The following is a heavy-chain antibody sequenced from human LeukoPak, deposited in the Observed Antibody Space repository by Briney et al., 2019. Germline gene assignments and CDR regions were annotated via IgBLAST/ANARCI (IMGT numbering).Heavy chain of an antibody. CDR2: LNPQTGDT. Sequence: ASVKVSCKASGYAFSAYYMHWVRRAPGQGLEWMGWLNPQTGDTHFAQKFQGRVTFTRDTSISTAYMAMSRLRSDDTAVYYCAATWIQLWEGSYYYYYMDVWGKGTTVTISS. D-gene: IGHD5-18*01. J-gene: IGHJ6*03. V-gene: IGHV1-2*02. CDR3: AATWIQLWEGSYYYYYMDV. CDR1: GYAFSAYY.